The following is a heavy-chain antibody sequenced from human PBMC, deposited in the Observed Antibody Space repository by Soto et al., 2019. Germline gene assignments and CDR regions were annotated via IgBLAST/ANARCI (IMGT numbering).Heavy chain of an antibody. Sequence: PSQTLSLTCAISGDSVSSNSVAWNWARHSHSRGLEWLGRTYYRSNWNYDYAVSVKSRITINPDTSKNQLSLQLNSVTPEDTAVYYGARRFPGANDVFEIWGQGTMVTV. CDR1: GDSVSSNSVA. D-gene: IGHD1-26*01. J-gene: IGHJ3*02. V-gene: IGHV6-1*01. CDR3: ARRFPGANDVFEI. CDR2: TYYRSNWNY.